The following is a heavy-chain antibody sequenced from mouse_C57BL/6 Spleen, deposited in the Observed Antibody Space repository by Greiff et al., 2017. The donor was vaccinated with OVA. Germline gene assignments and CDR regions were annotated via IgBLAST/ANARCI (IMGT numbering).Heavy chain of an antibody. V-gene: IGHV1-61*01. CDR1: GYTFTSYW. CDR2: IYPSDSET. Sequence: QVQLQQSGAELVRPGSSVKLSCKASGYTFTSYWMDWVKQRPGQGLEWIGNIYPSDSETHYNQKFKDKATLTVDKSSSTAYMQLSSLTSEDSAVYYCARGNWDAMDDWGQGTSVTVSS. CDR3: ARGNWDAMDD. D-gene: IGHD4-1*01. J-gene: IGHJ4*01.